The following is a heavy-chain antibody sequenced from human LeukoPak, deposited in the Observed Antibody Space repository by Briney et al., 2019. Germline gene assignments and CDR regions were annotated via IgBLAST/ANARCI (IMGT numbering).Heavy chain of an antibody. D-gene: IGHD2-2*01. CDR3: ARGGRDIVVVPAATSRSYYFDY. V-gene: IGHV1-8*01. J-gene: IGHJ4*02. CDR2: MNPNSGNT. CDR1: GYTFTSYD. Sequence: GASVKVSCKASGYTFTSYDINWVRQATGQGLEWMGWMNPNSGNTGYAQKFQGRVTMTRNTSISTAYMELSSLRSEDTAVYYCARGGRDIVVVPAATSRSYYFDYWGQGTLVTVSS.